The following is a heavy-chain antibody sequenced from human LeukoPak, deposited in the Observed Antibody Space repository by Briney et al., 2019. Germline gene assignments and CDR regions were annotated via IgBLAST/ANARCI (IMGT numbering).Heavy chain of an antibody. Sequence: PGGSLRLSCAASGFTFGPYAMSWVRQAPGKGLEWVSGITGSGSSAYYADSVKGRFTISRDNSRNALFLQMHSLRAEDTAVYYCARLRYGSGSYPNPHFYVDLWGRGTLVTVSS. V-gene: IGHV3-23*01. CDR3: ARLRYGSGSYPNPHFYVDL. CDR1: GFTFGPYA. D-gene: IGHD3-10*01. CDR2: ITGSGSSA. J-gene: IGHJ2*01.